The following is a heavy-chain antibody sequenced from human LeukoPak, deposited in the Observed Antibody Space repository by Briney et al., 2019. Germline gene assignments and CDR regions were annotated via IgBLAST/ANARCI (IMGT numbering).Heavy chain of an antibody. V-gene: IGHV1-2*02. CDR1: GFTFTDHY. D-gene: IGHD3-9*01. Sequence: ASVKVSCKASGFTFTDHYMHWVRQVPGQGLEWMGWINANSGATFYAQKFQDRITVTRDKSISTMYLELNRLTTDDTAVYYCVRDFDWGPDYWGQGTLVTVSS. CDR3: VRDFDWGPDY. CDR2: INANSGAT. J-gene: IGHJ4*02.